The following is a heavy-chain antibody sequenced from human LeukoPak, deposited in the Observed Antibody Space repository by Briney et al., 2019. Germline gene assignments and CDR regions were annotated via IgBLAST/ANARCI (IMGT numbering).Heavy chain of an antibody. Sequence: SETLSLTCTVSGGSINVYYWSWIRQPPGKGREWIGKIYYVGGTYYNPSLKSRVTISVDTSKNQFSLKLTSVTAADTAVYYCARLTTRTYDLDYWGQGTLVSVSS. CDR3: ARLTTRTYDLDY. CDR2: IYYVGGT. D-gene: IGHD3-22*01. J-gene: IGHJ4*02. V-gene: IGHV4-59*04. CDR1: GGSINVYY.